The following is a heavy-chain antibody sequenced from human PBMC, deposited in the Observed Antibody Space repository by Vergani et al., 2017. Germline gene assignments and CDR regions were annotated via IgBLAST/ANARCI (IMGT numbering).Heavy chain of an antibody. D-gene: IGHD2-8*01. V-gene: IGHV3-21*06. CDR2: IGSSGPYI. J-gene: IGHJ6*02. Sequence: VQLVESGGGLVKPGGSLRLSCVASGFTFSDFSMRWVRQAPGKGLEWVAFIGSSGPYINYADSVKGRFIISRDNTNNYLFLQLRSLRAAEAAVYYGARDCTSGGCPDNYGMDVWGQGATVTVSS. CDR1: GFTFSDFS. CDR3: ARDCTSGGCPDNYGMDV.